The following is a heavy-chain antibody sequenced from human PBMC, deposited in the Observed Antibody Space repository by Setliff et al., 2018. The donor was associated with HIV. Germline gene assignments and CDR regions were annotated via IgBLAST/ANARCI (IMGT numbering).Heavy chain of an antibody. CDR3: VRDLVYYYDNSGSFYVAEYFQH. Sequence: GGSQRLSCAASGFAVSGNYAMTWVRQAPGKGLEWVSSLSGSGGSTYYADSVKGRFTISRDDAKTSLYLQMNSLRAEDTAVYYCVRDLVYYYDNSGSFYVAEYFQHWGQGTLVTVSS. CDR1: GFAVSGNYA. D-gene: IGHD3-22*01. V-gene: IGHV3-23*01. J-gene: IGHJ1*01. CDR2: LSGSGGST.